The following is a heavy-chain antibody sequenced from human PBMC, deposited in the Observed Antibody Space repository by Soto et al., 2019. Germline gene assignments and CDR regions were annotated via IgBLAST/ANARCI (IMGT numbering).Heavy chain of an antibody. J-gene: IGHJ3*02. CDR1: GGSISSSSYY. D-gene: IGHD5-12*01. V-gene: IGHV4-39*01. CDR2: IYYSGST. Sequence: SETLSLTCTVSGGSISSSSYYWGWIRQPPGKGLEWIGSIYYSGSTYYNPSLKSRVTISVDTSKNQFSLKLSSVTAADTAVYYCARGRDGYNDDAFDIWGQGTMVTVSS. CDR3: ARGRDGYNDDAFDI.